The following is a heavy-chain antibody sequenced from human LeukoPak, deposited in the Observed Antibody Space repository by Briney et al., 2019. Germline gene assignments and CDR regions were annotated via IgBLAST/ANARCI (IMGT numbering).Heavy chain of an antibody. CDR3: VKDEGGVQLAY. CDR1: GFTFSSYA. Sequence: GESLRLSWAASGFTFSSYAMNWVRQAPGKGLEWGSAISGSGDSTYYADSVKGRFTISRDNSKNTLYLQMNSLRADDTAVYYCVKDEGGVQLAYWGQGTLVTVSS. D-gene: IGHD1-1*01. J-gene: IGHJ4*02. CDR2: ISGSGDST. V-gene: IGHV3-23*01.